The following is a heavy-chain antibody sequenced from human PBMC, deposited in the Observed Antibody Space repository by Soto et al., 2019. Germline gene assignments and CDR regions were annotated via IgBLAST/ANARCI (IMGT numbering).Heavy chain of an antibody. CDR2: INPNSGGT. CDR3: ARDRRSGWNWLDP. CDR1: GYTFTDYY. D-gene: IGHD6-19*01. Sequence: ASVKVSCKASGYTFTDYYMHWVRQAPGQGLEWMGWINPNSGGTNYAQKFQGRVTMTRDTSISTAYMELSRLRSDDTAVYYCARDRRSGWNWLDPWGQGTLVPASS. J-gene: IGHJ5*02. V-gene: IGHV1-2*02.